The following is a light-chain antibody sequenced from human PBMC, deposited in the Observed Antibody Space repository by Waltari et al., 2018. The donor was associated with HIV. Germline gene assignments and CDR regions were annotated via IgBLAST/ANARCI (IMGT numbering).Light chain of an antibody. CDR3: QQYGSSLYT. V-gene: IGKV3-20*01. CDR2: GAS. J-gene: IGKJ2*01. Sequence: EIVLTQSPGTLSLSPGERATLSCRASQSVSSSDLAWYQQKPGQAPRLLIYGASSRATGIPDSFSGSGSGTDFTLTISRLEPEDFAVYYCQQYGSSLYTFGQGTKLEIK. CDR1: QSVSSSD.